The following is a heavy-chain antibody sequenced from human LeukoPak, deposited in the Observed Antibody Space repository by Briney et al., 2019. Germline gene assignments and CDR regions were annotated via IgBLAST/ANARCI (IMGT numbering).Heavy chain of an antibody. CDR2: IIPIFGTA. J-gene: IGHJ4*02. CDR1: GGTFSSYA. D-gene: IGHD5-18*01. CDR3: AVAGYSYGYGFDY. V-gene: IGHV1-69*13. Sequence: PVKVSCKASGGTFSSYAISWVRQAPGQGLEWMGGIIPIFGTANYAQKFQGRVTITADESTSTAYMELSSLRSEDTAVYYCAVAGYSYGYGFDYWGQGTLVTVSS.